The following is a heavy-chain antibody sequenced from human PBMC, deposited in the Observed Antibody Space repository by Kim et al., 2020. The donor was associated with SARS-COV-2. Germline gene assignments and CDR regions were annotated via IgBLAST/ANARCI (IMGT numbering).Heavy chain of an antibody. J-gene: IGHJ4*02. CDR1: GGSFSGYY. Sequence: SETLSLTCAVYGGSFSGYYWSWIRQPPGKGLEWIGEINHSGSTNYNPSLKSRVTISVDTSKNQFSLKLSSVTAADTAVYYCARGVLAAGLPLAYWGQGTLVTVSS. D-gene: IGHD6-13*01. CDR3: ARGVLAAGLPLAY. V-gene: IGHV4-34*01. CDR2: INHSGST.